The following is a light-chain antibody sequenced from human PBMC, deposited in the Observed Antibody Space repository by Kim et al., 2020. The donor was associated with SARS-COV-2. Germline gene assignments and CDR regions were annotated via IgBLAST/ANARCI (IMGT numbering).Light chain of an antibody. V-gene: IGLV1-47*01. Sequence: ELTQPPSASGTPGQMVTISCSGSSSNIGSNYVYWYQQLPGTAPKLLIYRHHRPSGVPDRFSGSTSGNSASLAISGLRSEDEADYYCAAWDDNLSGYVF. CDR1: SSNIGSNY. CDR2: RH. CDR3: AAWDDNLSGYV. J-gene: IGLJ1*01.